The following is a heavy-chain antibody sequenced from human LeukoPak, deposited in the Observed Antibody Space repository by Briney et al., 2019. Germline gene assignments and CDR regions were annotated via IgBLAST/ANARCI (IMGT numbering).Heavy chain of an antibody. J-gene: IGHJ2*01. CDR1: GGSFSGYY. V-gene: IGHV4-34*01. CDR2: INHSGST. CDR3: ARHWSRGWYFDL. Sequence: SETLSLTCAVYGGSFSGYYWSWIRQPPGKGLEWIGEINHSGSTNYNPSLKSRVTISLDTSKNQFSLRLSSVTAADTAVYYCARHWSRGWYFDLWGRDTLVTVSS. D-gene: IGHD2-8*02.